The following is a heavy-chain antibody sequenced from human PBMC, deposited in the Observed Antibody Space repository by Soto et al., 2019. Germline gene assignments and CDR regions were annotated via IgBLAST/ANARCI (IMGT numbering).Heavy chain of an antibody. J-gene: IGHJ6*02. CDR2: IDAGNGNT. V-gene: IGHV1-3*01. CDR3: VADYSPNYYYYGTDV. Sequence: ASVKVSCKASGYTFTSYPTHWVRQAPGQRLEWMGWIDAGNGNTKYSQKFRGRVTFTTDTSASTAYMELSSLRSEDTAVYYCVADYSPNYYYYGTDVWGQGTTVTVSS. CDR1: GYTFTSYP. D-gene: IGHD2-15*01.